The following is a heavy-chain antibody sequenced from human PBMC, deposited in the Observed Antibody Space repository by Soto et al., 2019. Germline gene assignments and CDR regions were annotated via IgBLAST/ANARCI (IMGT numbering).Heavy chain of an antibody. CDR3: ALCWRSGGENWFDP. D-gene: IGHD3-16*01. Sequence: PGESLKISCNGSGYSFTIYCIGLVLQMPGKGLDWMGIIYPGDSDTRYSPSFQGQVTISADKSISTAYLQRSSLKASDTAMYYCALCWRSGGENWFDPWGQGTLVTVSS. V-gene: IGHV5-51*01. CDR2: IYPGDSDT. J-gene: IGHJ5*02. CDR1: GYSFTIYC.